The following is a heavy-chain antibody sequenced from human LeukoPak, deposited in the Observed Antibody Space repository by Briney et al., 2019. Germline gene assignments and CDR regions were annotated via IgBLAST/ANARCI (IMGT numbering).Heavy chain of an antibody. J-gene: IGHJ3*02. V-gene: IGHV4-59*12. CDR3: ARLGITMVRGDDAFDI. CDR1: GGSISSYY. CDR2: IYYSGST. Sequence: PSETLSLTCTVSGGSISSYYWSWIRQPPGKGLEWIGYIYYSGSTNYNPSLKSRVTISVDTSKNQFSLKLSSVTAADTAVYYCARLGITMVRGDDAFDIWGQGTMVTVSS. D-gene: IGHD3-10*01.